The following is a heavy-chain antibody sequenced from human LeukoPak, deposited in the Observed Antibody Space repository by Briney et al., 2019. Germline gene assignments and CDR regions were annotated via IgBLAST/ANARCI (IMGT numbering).Heavy chain of an antibody. CDR3: ARDIRGPNTAMVSDHYYYYGMDV. D-gene: IGHD5-18*01. Sequence: GGSLRLSCAASGFTFSSYAMSWVRQAPGKGLEWVSAISGSGGSTYYADSVKGRFTISRDNSKNTLYLQMNSLRAEDTAVYYCARDIRGPNTAMVSDHYYYYGMDVWGQGTTVTVSS. CDR2: ISGSGGST. V-gene: IGHV3-23*01. CDR1: GFTFSSYA. J-gene: IGHJ6*02.